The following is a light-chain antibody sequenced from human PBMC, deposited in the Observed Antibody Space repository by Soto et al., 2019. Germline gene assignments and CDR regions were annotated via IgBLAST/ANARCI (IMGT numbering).Light chain of an antibody. CDR2: DSD. J-gene: IGLJ2*01. CDR3: GAWDGSLSVVL. CDR1: SANIGTNY. Sequence: QSVLTQPPSVSAAPGQKVTLSCSGSSANIGTNYVSWYQQFPGTAPKLVIYDSDRRPSEIPDRFSGSKSGTSATLDITGLQTGDEADYYCGAWDGSLSVVLFGGWTKVTVL. V-gene: IGLV1-51*01.